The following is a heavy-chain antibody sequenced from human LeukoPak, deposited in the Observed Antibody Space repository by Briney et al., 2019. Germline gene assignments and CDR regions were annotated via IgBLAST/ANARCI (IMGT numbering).Heavy chain of an antibody. CDR1: GFTFSSYS. V-gene: IGHV3-21*01. J-gene: IGHJ4*02. D-gene: IGHD3-22*01. Sequence: KAGGSLRLSCAASGFTFSSYSMNWVRQAPGKGLEWVSSISSSSTYIYYADSVKGRFTISRDNAKNSLYLQMNSLRAEDTAVYCCAVLDSSGFPDYRGQGTLVTVSS. CDR2: ISSSSTYI. CDR3: AVLDSSGFPDY.